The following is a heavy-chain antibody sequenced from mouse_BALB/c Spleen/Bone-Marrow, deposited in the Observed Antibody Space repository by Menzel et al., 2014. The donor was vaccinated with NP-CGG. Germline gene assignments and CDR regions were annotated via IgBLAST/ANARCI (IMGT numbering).Heavy chain of an antibody. CDR2: INPDSSTI. J-gene: IGHJ3*01. V-gene: IGHV4-1*02. CDR3: SRLYYYGNFAY. Sequence: EVKLVEPGGGLVQPGGSLKLSCAASGFDFXRYWMSWVRQAPGKGLEWIGEINPDSSTINYTPSLKDKFIISRDSAKNTLYLQMSKVRSEDTALYYCSRLYYYGNFAYWGQGTLVTVSA. CDR1: GFDFXRYW. D-gene: IGHD1-1*01.